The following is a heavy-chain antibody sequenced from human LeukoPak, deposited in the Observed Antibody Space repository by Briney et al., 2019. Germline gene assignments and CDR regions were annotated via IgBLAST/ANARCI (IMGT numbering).Heavy chain of an antibody. Sequence: PGGSLRLSCAASGFTFSSYAMHWVRQAPGKGLEWVAVISYDGSNKYYADSVKGRFTISRDNSKNTLYLQMNSLRAEDTAVYYCLREAGSSRDAFDIWGQGTMVTVSS. D-gene: IGHD1-26*01. V-gene: IGHV3-30-3*01. CDR2: ISYDGSNK. CDR3: LREAGSSRDAFDI. J-gene: IGHJ3*02. CDR1: GFTFSSYA.